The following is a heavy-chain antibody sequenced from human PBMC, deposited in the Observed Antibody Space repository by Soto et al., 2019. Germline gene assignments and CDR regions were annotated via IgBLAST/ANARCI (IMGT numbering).Heavy chain of an antibody. D-gene: IGHD2-15*01. J-gene: IGHJ3*01. V-gene: IGHV1-58*01. CDR3: AARHCGGGSCYSHEEAFEA. CDR2: IAVGSGKT. CDR1: GFPFKSST. Sequence: ASVKVSCKASGFPFKSSTVQWVRQARGQGLEWIGWIAVGSGKTKYAHLIQDRVAITRDRSTSTAYLELSSLGSEDTAVYYCAARHCGGGSCYSHEEAFEAWGQGTVVTVSS.